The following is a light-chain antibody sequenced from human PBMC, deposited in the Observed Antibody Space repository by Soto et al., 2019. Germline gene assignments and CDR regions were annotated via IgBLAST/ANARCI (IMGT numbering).Light chain of an antibody. CDR3: QLYSGSPWT. CDR1: QSISHNY. J-gene: IGKJ1*01. CDR2: GVS. Sequence: IVLTQSPGTLSLSPGERATLSCRASQSISHNYLAWYQQEPGQAPRLLIHGVSIRATGIPDRFSGSGSGTDFTLSISRLEPEDFAVYYCQLYSGSPWTFCQATKVEIK. V-gene: IGKV3-20*01.